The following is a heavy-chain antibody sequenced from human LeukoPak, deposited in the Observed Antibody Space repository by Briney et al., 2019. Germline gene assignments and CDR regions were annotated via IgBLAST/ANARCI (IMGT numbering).Heavy chain of an antibody. J-gene: IGHJ4*02. CDR1: GGTFSSYA. V-gene: IGHV1-8*02. D-gene: IGHD5/OR15-5a*01. CDR3: ATVDDLYVY. Sequence: GASVKVSCKASGGTFSSYAISWVRQATGQGLEWMGWMNPNSGNTGYAQKFQGRVTMTRNTSISTAYMELSSLRSEDTAVYYCATVDDLYVYWGQGTLVTVSS. CDR2: MNPNSGNT.